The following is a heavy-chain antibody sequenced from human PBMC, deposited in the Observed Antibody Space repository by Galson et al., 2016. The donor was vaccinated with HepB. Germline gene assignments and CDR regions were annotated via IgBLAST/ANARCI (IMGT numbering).Heavy chain of an antibody. D-gene: IGHD1-26*01. CDR2: FNPEDDET. V-gene: IGHV1-24*01. J-gene: IGHJ4*02. CDR1: GYTLTDLS. Sequence: SVKVSCKVSGYTLTDLSMHWVRQAPGKGLEWMGGFNPEDDETIYAQKFQDRVTMTEDTSTNTAYMEMSSLRSDDTAVYYCVAEGELVGATRGPFDYWGQGTLVTVSS. CDR3: VAEGELVGATRGPFDY.